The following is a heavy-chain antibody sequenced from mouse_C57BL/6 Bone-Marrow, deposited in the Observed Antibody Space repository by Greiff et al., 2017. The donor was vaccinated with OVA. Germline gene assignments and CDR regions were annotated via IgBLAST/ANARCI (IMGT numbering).Heavy chain of an antibody. Sequence: VQLQQSGPELVKPGASVKISCKASGYTFTDYYMNWVKQSHGKSLEWIGDINPNNGGTSYNQKFKGKATLTVDKSSSTAYMELRSLTSEDSAVYYCARKNYGSSYEDYWGQGTTLTVSS. D-gene: IGHD1-1*01. CDR1: GYTFTDYY. CDR2: INPNNGGT. J-gene: IGHJ2*01. CDR3: ARKNYGSSYEDY. V-gene: IGHV1-26*01.